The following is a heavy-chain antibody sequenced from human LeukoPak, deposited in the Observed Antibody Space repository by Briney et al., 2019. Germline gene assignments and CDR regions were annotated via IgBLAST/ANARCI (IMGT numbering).Heavy chain of an antibody. J-gene: IGHJ4*02. CDR2: ISSSGSTI. CDR1: GFTFSSYE. CDR3: ASHRNYYGSGPQAGYFDY. D-gene: IGHD3-10*01. Sequence: GGSLRLSCAASGFTFSSYEMNWVRQAPGKGLEWVSYISSSGSTIYYADSVKGRFTISRDNAKNSLYLQMNSLRAEDTAVYYCASHRNYYGSGPQAGYFDYWGQGTLVTVSS. V-gene: IGHV3-48*03.